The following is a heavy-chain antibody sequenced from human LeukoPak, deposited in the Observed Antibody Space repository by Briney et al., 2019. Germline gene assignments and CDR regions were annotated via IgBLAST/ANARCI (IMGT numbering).Heavy chain of an antibody. V-gene: IGHV3-30*02. Sequence: PGGSLRLSCAASGFTFSNYGMHWVRQTPGKGLEWVAFIRHDGNSKFYADSVKGRFTISRDNSKNALYLQMDSLRAEDTAVYYCARVTTRAVLDAFDIWGQGTMVTVSS. CDR1: GFTFSNYG. CDR3: ARVTTRAVLDAFDI. CDR2: IRHDGNSK. J-gene: IGHJ3*02. D-gene: IGHD3-22*01.